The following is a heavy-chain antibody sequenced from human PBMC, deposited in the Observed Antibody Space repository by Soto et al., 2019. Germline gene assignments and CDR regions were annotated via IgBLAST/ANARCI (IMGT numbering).Heavy chain of an antibody. J-gene: IGHJ6*02. CDR3: ARVIGLRLFEWENWGGMDV. CDR2: VYYSGRT. CDR1: RGSISSYY. V-gene: IGHV4-59*01. Sequence: SVTQTLTSAASRGSISSYYWSWIRHPPGNGLQWIAYVYYSGRTNYNPSLESRVNATVYKAKNQFSLKLTSVTAADTAVYFCARVIGLRLFEWENWGGMDVWGQGTTVT. D-gene: IGHD5-12*01.